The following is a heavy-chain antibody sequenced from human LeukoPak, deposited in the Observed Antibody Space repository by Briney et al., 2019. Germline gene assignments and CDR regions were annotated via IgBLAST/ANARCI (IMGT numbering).Heavy chain of an antibody. D-gene: IGHD1-1*01. Sequence: NPSETLSLTCSVSGXSITNYYGTWIRQPPGKGLEWIGYIFHSGSANYNPSLKSRVTMSVDMSKNQFSLNLSSVSAADTAVYYCARYFSGKTLDYWGQGALVTVSS. CDR1: GXSITNYY. CDR2: IFHSGSA. J-gene: IGHJ4*02. CDR3: ARYFSGKTLDY. V-gene: IGHV4-59*01.